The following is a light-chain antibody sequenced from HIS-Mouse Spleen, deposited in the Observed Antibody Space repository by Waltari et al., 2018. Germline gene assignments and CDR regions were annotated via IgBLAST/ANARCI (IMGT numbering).Light chain of an antibody. CDR3: SSYTSSSFNVV. J-gene: IGLJ2*01. Sequence: QSALTQPASVSGSPGQSITISCTGTSSDVGGYNYVSWYQQHPGKAPKLMIYDVSNRPSGVSNRFSVSKSGNTASLTISGLQAEDEADYYCSSYTSSSFNVVFGGGTKLTVL. V-gene: IGLV2-14*03. CDR1: SSDVGGYNY. CDR2: DVS.